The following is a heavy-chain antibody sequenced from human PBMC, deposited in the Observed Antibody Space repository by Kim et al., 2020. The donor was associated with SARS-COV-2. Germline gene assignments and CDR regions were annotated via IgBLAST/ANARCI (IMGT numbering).Heavy chain of an antibody. CDR2: MHKNGDT. Sequence: SETLSLTCTVSGGSISSSNYYWGCIRQPPGKGLEWIGSMHKNGDTYYNPSLKSRVTISVDTSKNQFSLKLSAVTAADTAVYYCARLNIVVVPATNFDPWGQGTLVTVSS. CDR1: GGSISSSNYY. CDR3: ARLNIVVVPATNFDP. J-gene: IGHJ5*02. D-gene: IGHD2-2*01. V-gene: IGHV4-39*01.